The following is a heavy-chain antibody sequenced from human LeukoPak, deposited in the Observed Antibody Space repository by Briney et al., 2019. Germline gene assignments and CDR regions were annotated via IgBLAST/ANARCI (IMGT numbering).Heavy chain of an antibody. J-gene: IGHJ4*02. CDR1: GFTFSSYN. Sequence: GGSLRLSCAASGFTFSSYNINWVRQAPGKGLEWVSYISSSGNSIYYADSVKGRFTISRDNAKNSLYLQMNSLRAEDTAVYYCAREDWNQRDYWGQGTLVTVSS. D-gene: IGHD1-1*01. V-gene: IGHV3-48*04. CDR3: AREDWNQRDY. CDR2: ISSSGNSI.